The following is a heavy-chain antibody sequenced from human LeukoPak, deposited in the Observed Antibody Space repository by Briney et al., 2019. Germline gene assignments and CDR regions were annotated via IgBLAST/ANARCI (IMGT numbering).Heavy chain of an antibody. J-gene: IGHJ4*02. D-gene: IGHD4-17*01. CDR1: GFTFSNYG. CDR2: IRYDGSKE. V-gene: IGHV3-30*02. Sequence: GSLRLSCAASGFTFSNYGMSWVRQAPGKGLEWVAFIRYDGSKEYYADSVKGRFTISRDNSKNTLYLQMNSLRAEDTAVYYCAKDNTVTTSGPFFDYWGQGTLVTVSS. CDR3: AKDNTVTTSGPFFDY.